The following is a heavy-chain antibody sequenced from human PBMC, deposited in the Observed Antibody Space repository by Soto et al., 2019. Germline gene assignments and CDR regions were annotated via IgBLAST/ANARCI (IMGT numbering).Heavy chain of an antibody. V-gene: IGHV1-3*01. J-gene: IGHJ6*03. CDR1: GYTFTSYA. CDR2: INAGNGNT. CDR3: ARSVYDFWSGYFLYYMDV. Sequence: GASVKVSCKASGYTFTSYAMHWVRQAPGQRLEWMGWINAGNGNTKYSQKFQGRVTITRDTSASTAYMELSSLRSEDTAVYYCARSVYDFWSGYFLYYMDVWGKGTTVTVSS. D-gene: IGHD3-3*01.